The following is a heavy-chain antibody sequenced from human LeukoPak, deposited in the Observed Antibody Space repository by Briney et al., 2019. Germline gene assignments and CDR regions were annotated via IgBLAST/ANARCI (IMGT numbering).Heavy chain of an antibody. Sequence: QAGGSLRLSCAASGFTFSSYWMSWVRQAPGKGLEWVANIKQDGSEKYYVDSVKGRFTISRDNAKNSLYLQMNSLRAEDTAVYYCARRGGGGNSYFDYWGQGTLVTVSS. CDR2: IKQDGSEK. V-gene: IGHV3-7*01. CDR3: ARRGGGGNSYFDY. J-gene: IGHJ4*02. D-gene: IGHD4-23*01. CDR1: GFTFSSYW.